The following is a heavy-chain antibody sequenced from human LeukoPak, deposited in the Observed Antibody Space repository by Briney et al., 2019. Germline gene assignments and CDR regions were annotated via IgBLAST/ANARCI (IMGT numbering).Heavy chain of an antibody. V-gene: IGHV4-34*01. J-gene: IGHJ4*02. CDR3: ARGHRGGYYGSGSYYGY. Sequence: SETLSLTCAVYGGSFSGYYWSWIRQPPGKGLEWIGEINHSGSTNYNPSLKSRVTISVDTSKNQFSLKLSSVTAADTAVCYCARGHRGGYYGSGSYYGYWGQGTLVTVSS. D-gene: IGHD3-10*01. CDR1: GGSFSGYY. CDR2: INHSGST.